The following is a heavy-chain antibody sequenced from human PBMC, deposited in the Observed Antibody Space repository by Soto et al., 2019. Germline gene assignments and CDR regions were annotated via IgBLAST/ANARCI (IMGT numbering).Heavy chain of an antibody. J-gene: IGHJ4*02. Sequence: QVQLVESGGGVVNPGGSLRLPCAGPGFTFISNGLPWVRKAPAKGLGWGAVIWYDGSNKYYADSVKGRFTISRDNSKNTLYLQMNSLRAEDTAVYYCARDGMYSGSYHLSFFDYWGQGTLVTVSS. CDR3: ARDGMYSGSYHLSFFDY. CDR1: GFTFISNG. CDR2: IWYDGSNK. D-gene: IGHD1-26*01. V-gene: IGHV3-33*01.